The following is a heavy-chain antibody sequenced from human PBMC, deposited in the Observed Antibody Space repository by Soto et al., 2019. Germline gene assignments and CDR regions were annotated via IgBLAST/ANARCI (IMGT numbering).Heavy chain of an antibody. CDR1: GGSISSSSYY. CDR2: IYYSGST. V-gene: IGHV4-39*01. CDR3: ARHLADDYVWGSYRRDGYFDY. J-gene: IGHJ4*02. Sequence: SETLSLTCTVSGGSISSSSYYWGWIRQPPGKGLEWIGSIYYSGSTYYNPSLKSRVTISVDTSKNQFSLRLRSVTAADTAVYYCARHLADDYVWGSYRRDGYFDYWGQGTLVTVSS. D-gene: IGHD3-16*02.